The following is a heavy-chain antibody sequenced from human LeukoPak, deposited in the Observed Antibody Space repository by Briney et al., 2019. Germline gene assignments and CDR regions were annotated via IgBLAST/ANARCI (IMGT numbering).Heavy chain of an antibody. V-gene: IGHV4-59*08. CDR3: ARRYTNSWFFDY. J-gene: IGHJ4*02. Sequence: PSETLSLTCTVSGGSISSYCWSWIRQPPGKGLEWLGYIYYTGNSNYNPSLESRVTMSLDTSTNQFSLRLSSVTAADTAVYYCARRYTNSWFFDYWGQGALVTVSS. CDR1: GGSISSYC. CDR2: IYYTGNS. D-gene: IGHD2-2*02.